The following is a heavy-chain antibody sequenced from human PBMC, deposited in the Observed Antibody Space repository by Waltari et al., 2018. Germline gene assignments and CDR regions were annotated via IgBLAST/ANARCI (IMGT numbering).Heavy chain of an antibody. CDR2: INAGNGNT. D-gene: IGHD3-3*01. CDR3: AREVILRCLEWSDLGMDV. J-gene: IGHJ6*02. CDR1: GYTFTSYA. V-gene: IGHV1-3*01. Sequence: QVQLVQSGAEVKKPGASVKVSCKASGYTFTSYAMHWVRQAPGHRLAWRGWINAGNGNTKYSRKFQGRVPITRDTSASTAYMEVSSLRSEDTAVYYCAREVILRCLEWSDLGMDVWGQGTTVTVSS.